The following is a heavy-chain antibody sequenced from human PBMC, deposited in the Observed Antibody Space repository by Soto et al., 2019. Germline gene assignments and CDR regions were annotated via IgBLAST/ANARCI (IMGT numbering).Heavy chain of an antibody. CDR3: ARAYCSGGSCYPDAFDI. CDR1: GFTVSINY. J-gene: IGHJ3*02. V-gene: IGHV3-66*01. CDR2: IYSGVST. D-gene: IGHD2-15*01. Sequence: EVQLVESGGGLVQPGGSLSLSCAASGFTVSINYMSWVRHAPGKGLEWVSVIYSGVSTYYADSVKGRFTISRDTSQNTLYLQMNSLRAEDTAVYYCARAYCSGGSCYPDAFDIWGKGTMVTVSS.